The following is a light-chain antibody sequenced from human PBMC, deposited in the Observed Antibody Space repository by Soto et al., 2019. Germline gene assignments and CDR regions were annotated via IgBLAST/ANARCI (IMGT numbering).Light chain of an antibody. CDR3: QKYDSAPLT. CDR1: QGFSNS. J-gene: IGKJ4*01. Sequence: DIQMTQSPSSLTASVGDRVTISCRASQGFSNSLAWYQQKPEKVPTLLIYGASILQSGVPSRFSGSGSGTEFTLPISSLQPEAVATYYCQKYDSAPLTFGGGTKVEIK. CDR2: GAS. V-gene: IGKV1-27*01.